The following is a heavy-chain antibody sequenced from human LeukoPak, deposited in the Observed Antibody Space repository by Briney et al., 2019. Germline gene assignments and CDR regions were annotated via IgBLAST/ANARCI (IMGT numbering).Heavy chain of an antibody. V-gene: IGHV3-23*01. CDR2: ISGSGGGT. J-gene: IGHJ4*02. CDR3: AKRGVVIRVILVGFHKEAYYFDC. CDR1: GITLSNYG. Sequence: GGSLRLFCAVSGITLSNYGMSWVRQAPGKGLEWVAGISGSGGGTTYADSVKGRFTISRDNPKNTLYLQMNSLRAEDTAVYFCAKRGVVIRVILVGFHKEAYYFDCWGQGALVTVSS. D-gene: IGHD3-22*01.